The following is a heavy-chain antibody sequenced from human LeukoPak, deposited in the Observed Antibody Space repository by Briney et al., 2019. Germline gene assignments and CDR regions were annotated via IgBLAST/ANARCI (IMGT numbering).Heavy chain of an antibody. V-gene: IGHV3-7*01. D-gene: IGHD3-16*02. CDR3: AREDTYRPFDY. CDR2: IKQDGSEK. Sequence: PGRSLRLSCAASGFTFSSYGMHWVRQAPGKGLEWVANIKQDGSEKYYVDSVKGRFTISRDNAKNSLYLQMNSLRAEDTAVYYCAREDTYRPFDYWGQGTLVTVSS. CDR1: GFTFSSYG. J-gene: IGHJ4*02.